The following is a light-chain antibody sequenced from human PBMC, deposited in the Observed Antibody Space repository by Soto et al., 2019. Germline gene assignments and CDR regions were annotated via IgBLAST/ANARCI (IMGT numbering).Light chain of an antibody. CDR2: DVS. Sequence: QSALTQPPSASGSPGQSVTISCTGTSSDIGAYNYVSWYQQHPGKAPKVLIYDVSQRPSGVPDRFSGSKSGNTASLTVSGLQAEDEAEYYCSSFTNRNTVFGTGTKVTVL. V-gene: IGLV2-8*01. J-gene: IGLJ1*01. CDR3: SSFTNRNTV. CDR1: SSDIGAYNY.